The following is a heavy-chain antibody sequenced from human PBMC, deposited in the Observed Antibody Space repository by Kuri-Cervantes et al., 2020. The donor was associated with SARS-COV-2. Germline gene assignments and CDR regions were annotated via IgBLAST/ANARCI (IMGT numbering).Heavy chain of an antibody. J-gene: IGHJ4*02. D-gene: IGHD3-22*01. CDR2: IKQDGSEK. Sequence: GESLKISCAASGFTFSSYWMSWVRQAPGKGLEWAANIKQDGSEKYYVDSVKGRFTISRDNAKNSLYLQMNSLRAEDTAVYYCAREASGMYYYDSSGYYYFDYWGQGTLVTVSS. V-gene: IGHV3-7*01. CDR1: GFTFSSYW. CDR3: AREASGMYYYDSSGYYYFDY.